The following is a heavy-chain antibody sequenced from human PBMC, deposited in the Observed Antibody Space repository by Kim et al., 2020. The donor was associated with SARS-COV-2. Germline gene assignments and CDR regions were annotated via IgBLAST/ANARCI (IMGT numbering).Heavy chain of an antibody. D-gene: IGHD3-16*02. CDR3: ARASELRLGELSSFDY. J-gene: IGHJ4*02. CDR1: GGSISSGSYY. Sequence: SETLSLTCTVSGGSISSGSYYWSWIRQPAGKGLEWIGRIYTSGSTNYNPSLKSRVTISVDTSKNQFSLKLSSVTAADTAVYYCARASELRLGELSSFDYWGQGTLVTVSS. CDR2: IYTSGST. V-gene: IGHV4-61*02.